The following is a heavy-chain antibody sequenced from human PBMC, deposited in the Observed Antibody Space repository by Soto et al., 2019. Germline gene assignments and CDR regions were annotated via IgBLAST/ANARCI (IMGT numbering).Heavy chain of an antibody. Sequence: QVQLQDSGLGLVKPAQSLSLTCTVSGGSINSGGYYWSWIRQHPGKGLEWIGYIYYSGSTYYNPSLHSRVTISVDTSKNQFSLKLSSVTTADTAVYYCARDRDIGDYGDYGCFDPWGQGTLVTVSS. D-gene: IGHD4-17*01. CDR2: IYYSGST. CDR3: ARDRDIGDYGDYGCFDP. CDR1: GGSINSGGYY. J-gene: IGHJ5*02. V-gene: IGHV4-31*03.